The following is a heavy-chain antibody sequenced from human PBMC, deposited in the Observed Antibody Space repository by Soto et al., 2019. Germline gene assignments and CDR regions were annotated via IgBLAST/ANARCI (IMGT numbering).Heavy chain of an antibody. CDR2: ISTYNGDT. CDR1: GYAFTSYG. CDR3: ARDFFSSPYYMDV. D-gene: IGHD6-6*01. Sequence: GASVKLSCKASGYAFTSYGYAWVRQAPGQGLEWMGWISTYNGDTNYAQKIQGRVTMTTETSTSTAYMELRSLRSDDTAVYYCARDFFSSPYYMDVWGKGTTVTVSS. J-gene: IGHJ6*03. V-gene: IGHV1-18*01.